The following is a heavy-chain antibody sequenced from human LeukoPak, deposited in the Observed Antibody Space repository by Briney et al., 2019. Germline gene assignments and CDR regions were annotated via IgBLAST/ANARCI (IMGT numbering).Heavy chain of an antibody. Sequence: SETLSLTCAVYGVSFSGYYWSWIRQPPGKGLEWIGEINHSGSTNYNPSLKSRVTISVDTSKNQFSLKLSSVTAADTAVYYCARNRVYAPQDGMDVWGQGTTVTVSS. CDR2: INHSGST. CDR1: GVSFSGYY. CDR3: ARNRVYAPQDGMDV. V-gene: IGHV4-34*01. J-gene: IGHJ6*02. D-gene: IGHD2-8*01.